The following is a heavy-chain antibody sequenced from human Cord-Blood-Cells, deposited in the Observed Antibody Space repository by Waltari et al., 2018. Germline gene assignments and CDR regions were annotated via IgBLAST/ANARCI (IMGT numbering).Heavy chain of an antibody. J-gene: IGHJ4*02. V-gene: IGHV4-59*11. Sequence: QVQLQESGPGLVKPSETLSLTCTVSGGSISSHYWSWIRQPPGKGLEWIGYIYYSGSTNYHPSLKSRVTISVDTSKNQFSLKLSSVTAADTAVYYCARGYSSGWFDYWGQGTLVTVSS. CDR3: ARGYSSGWFDY. D-gene: IGHD6-19*01. CDR2: IYYSGST. CDR1: GGSISSHY.